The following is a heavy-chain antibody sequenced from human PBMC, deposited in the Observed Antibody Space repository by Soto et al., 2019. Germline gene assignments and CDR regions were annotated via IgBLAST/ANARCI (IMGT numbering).Heavy chain of an antibody. CDR1: GGTFSSYA. CDR3: ARDLVTTDYYYYGMDV. J-gene: IGHJ6*02. V-gene: IGHV1-69*06. Sequence: SVKVSCKASGGTFSSYAISWVRQAPGQGLEWMGGIIPIFGTANYAQKFQGRVTITADKSTSTAYMELSSLRSEDTAAYYCARDLVTTDYYYYGMDVWGQGTTVTVSS. CDR2: IIPIFGTA. D-gene: IGHD4-17*01.